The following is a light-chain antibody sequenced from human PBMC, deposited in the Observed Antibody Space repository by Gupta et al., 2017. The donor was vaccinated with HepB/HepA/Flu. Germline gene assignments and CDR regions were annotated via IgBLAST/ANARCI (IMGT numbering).Light chain of an antibody. J-gene: IGKJ2*02. CDR3: QQRTTWPCT. Sequence: EIVLTQSPATLSLSPGESATPSCRASQGVNNYLAWYRQKPGQAPRLLIYDASKRATGVPARFSGSGSGTDFTLTISSLEPEDFAVYYCQQRTTWPCTFGQGTRLEIK. CDR1: QGVNNY. CDR2: DAS. V-gene: IGKV3-11*01.